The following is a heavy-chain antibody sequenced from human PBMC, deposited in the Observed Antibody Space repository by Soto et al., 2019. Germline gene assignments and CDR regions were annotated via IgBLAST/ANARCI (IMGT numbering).Heavy chain of an antibody. V-gene: IGHV3-21*01. J-gene: IGHJ4*02. CDR2: ISSSSSYI. CDR1: GFTFSSYS. Sequence: GGSLRLSCAASGFTFSSYSMNWVRQAPGKGLEWVSSISSSSSYIHYADSVKGRFTISRDNAKNSLYLQMNSLRAEDTAVYYCARFEAIAVAAGISFDYWGQGTLVTVSS. CDR3: ARFEAIAVAAGISFDY. D-gene: IGHD6-19*01.